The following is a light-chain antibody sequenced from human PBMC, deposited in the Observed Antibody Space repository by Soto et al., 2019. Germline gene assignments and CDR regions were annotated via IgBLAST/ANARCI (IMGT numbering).Light chain of an antibody. J-gene: IGLJ1*01. Sequence: QSALTQPASVSGSPGQSITISCTGTSRDVGGYNYVSWYQQHPGKAPKLMIYDVRNRPSGVSNRFSGSKSVNTASLTISGLQADDEADYYCSSYTTMSTYLFGTGTKLTVL. CDR3: SSYTTMSTYL. CDR1: SRDVGGYNY. V-gene: IGLV2-14*01. CDR2: DVR.